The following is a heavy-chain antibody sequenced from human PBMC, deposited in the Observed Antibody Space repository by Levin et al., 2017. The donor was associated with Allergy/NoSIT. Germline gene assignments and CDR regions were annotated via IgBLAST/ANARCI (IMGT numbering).Heavy chain of an antibody. J-gene: IGHJ6*02. V-gene: IGHV4-59*08. CDR2: IYYSGST. Sequence: PSQTLSLTCAVYGGSFSGYYWSWIRQPPGKGLEWIGYIYYSGSTNYNPSLKSRVTISVDTSKNQFSLKLSSVTAADTAVYYCAAVETELYYYYGMDVWGQGTTVTVSS. D-gene: IGHD5-24*01. CDR1: GGSFSGYY. CDR3: AAVETELYYYYGMDV.